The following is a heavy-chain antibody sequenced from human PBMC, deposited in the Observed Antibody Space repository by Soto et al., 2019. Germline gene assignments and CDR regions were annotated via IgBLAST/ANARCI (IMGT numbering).Heavy chain of an antibody. Sequence: QLQLQESGSGLVKPSQTLSLTCAVSGGSISSGGYSWSWIRQPPGKGLEWIGYIFHSGSTYYNPSLKSRVTISVDRSKNQFSLKLSSVTAADSAVYYCARAGGLGAVAVDYWGQGTLVTVSS. CDR1: GGSISSGGYS. CDR2: IFHSGST. J-gene: IGHJ4*02. D-gene: IGHD6-19*01. CDR3: ARAGGLGAVAVDY. V-gene: IGHV4-30-2*01.